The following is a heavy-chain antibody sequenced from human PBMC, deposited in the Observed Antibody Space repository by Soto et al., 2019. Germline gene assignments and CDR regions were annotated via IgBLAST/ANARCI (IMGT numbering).Heavy chain of an antibody. CDR3: ARYVPMTTVTAFDI. CDR2: IIPIFGTA. V-gene: IGHV1-69*12. Sequence: QVQLVQSGAEVKKPGSSVKVSCKASGGTFSSYAISWLRQAPGQGLEWMGGIIPIFGTANYAQKFQGGVTITADESTRTAYMELSSMRSEDTAVYYCARYVPMTTVTAFDIWGQGTMVTVSS. D-gene: IGHD4-4*01. CDR1: GGTFSSYA. J-gene: IGHJ3*02.